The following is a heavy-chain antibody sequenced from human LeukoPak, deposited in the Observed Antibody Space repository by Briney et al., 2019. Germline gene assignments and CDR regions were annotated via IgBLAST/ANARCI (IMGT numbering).Heavy chain of an antibody. J-gene: IGHJ4*02. D-gene: IGHD3-10*01. Sequence: GGSLRLSCAASGFTFSSYAMSWVRQAPGKGLEWVSAISGSGGSTYYADSVKGRFTISRDNSKNTLYLQMNSLRAEDTALYYCAKTDRGVIMSYFDYWGQGTLVTVSS. CDR1: GFTFSSYA. CDR2: ISGSGGST. V-gene: IGHV3-23*01. CDR3: AKTDRGVIMSYFDY.